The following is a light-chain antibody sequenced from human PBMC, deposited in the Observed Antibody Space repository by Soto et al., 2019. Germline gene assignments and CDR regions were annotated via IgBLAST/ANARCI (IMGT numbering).Light chain of an antibody. CDR3: SSYTSSSTSYV. CDR2: DVS. V-gene: IGLV2-14*01. J-gene: IGLJ1*01. CDR1: SSDVGGYNY. Sequence: ALTQPASVSGSPGQSITISCTGTSSDVGGYNYVSWYQQHPGKAPKLMIYDVSNRPSGVSNRFSGSKSGNTASLTISGHQAEDEADYYCSSYTSSSTSYVFGTGTKVTVL.